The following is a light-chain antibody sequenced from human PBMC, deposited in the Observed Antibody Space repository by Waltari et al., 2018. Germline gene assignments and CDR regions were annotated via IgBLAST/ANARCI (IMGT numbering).Light chain of an antibody. CDR1: QSVSNNY. J-gene: IGKJ2*01. V-gene: IGKV3-20*01. CDR2: GAS. Sequence: EIVLTQSPGTLSLSPGERATLSCWASQSVSNNYLAWYQQKPGQAPRLLIFGASSRAPGIPDRFSGSGSGTDFTLTISRLEPEDFAVYSCQQYGRSPPTFGQGTKLEIK. CDR3: QQYGRSPPT.